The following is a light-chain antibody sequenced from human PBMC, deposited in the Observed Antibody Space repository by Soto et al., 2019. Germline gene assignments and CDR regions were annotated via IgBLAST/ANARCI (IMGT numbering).Light chain of an antibody. CDR2: DVS. CDR3: SSYISSSPPYV. J-gene: IGLJ1*01. CDR1: SSDVGGYNY. V-gene: IGLV2-14*01. Sequence: QSVLTQPASVSGSPGQSITISCIGTSSDVGGYNYVSWYQQHPGKAPKLMIYDVSNRPSGVSNRFSGSKSGNTASLTISGLQAEDEADYYCSSYISSSPPYVFGTGTKVTV.